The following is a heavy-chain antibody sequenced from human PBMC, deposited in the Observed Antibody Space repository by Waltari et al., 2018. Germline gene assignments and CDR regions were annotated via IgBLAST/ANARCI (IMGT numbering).Heavy chain of an antibody. D-gene: IGHD6-13*01. J-gene: IGHJ5*02. CDR2: IYYSGST. V-gene: IGHV4-39*01. CDR3: ARPKDQQLVRGWFDP. Sequence: QLQLQESGPGLVKPSETLSLTCTVSGGSISSSSYYWGWIRQPPGTGLEWIGSIYYSGSTYSNPSLKSRVTISVDTSKNQFSLKLSSVTAADTAVYYCARPKDQQLVRGWFDPWGQGTLVTVSS. CDR1: GGSISSSSYY.